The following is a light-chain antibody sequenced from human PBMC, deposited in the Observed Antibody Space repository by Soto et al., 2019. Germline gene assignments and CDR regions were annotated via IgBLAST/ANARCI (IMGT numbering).Light chain of an antibody. Sequence: EIVITQSPGTLSVSPGERATLSCRASQSISSHLAWYQQKPGQAPRLLFHGASTGATGIPARFGGSGSGTEFTLTISSXQSEDFAVYYCQQYNDWPWTFGQGTKVDIK. V-gene: IGKV3-15*01. CDR3: QQYNDWPWT. CDR2: GAS. CDR1: QSISSH. J-gene: IGKJ1*01.